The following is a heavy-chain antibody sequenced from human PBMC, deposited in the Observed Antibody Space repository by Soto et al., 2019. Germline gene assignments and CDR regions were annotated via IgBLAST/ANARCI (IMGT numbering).Heavy chain of an antibody. D-gene: IGHD6-13*01. CDR2: IWYDGSNK. Sequence: GGSLRLSCAASGFTFSSYGMHWVRQAPGKGLEWVAVIWYDGSNKYYADSVKGRFTISRDNSKNTLYLQMNSLRAEDTAVYYCARVGPGYSSSWSPGGFDPWGQGTLVTVSS. J-gene: IGHJ5*02. CDR3: ARVGPGYSSSWSPGGFDP. CDR1: GFTFSSYG. V-gene: IGHV3-33*01.